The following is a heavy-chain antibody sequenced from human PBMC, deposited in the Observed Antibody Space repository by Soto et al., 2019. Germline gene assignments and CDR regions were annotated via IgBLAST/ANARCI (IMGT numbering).Heavy chain of an antibody. CDR2: IYHSGST. CDR3: ARSRPAAIWEDWFDP. J-gene: IGHJ5*02. V-gene: IGHV4-4*02. CDR1: GGSISSSNW. Sequence: QVQLQESGPGLVKPSGTLSLTCAVSGGSISSSNWWSWVRQPPGKGLEWIGEIYHSGSTNYNPSLRRRVTISVDKSKNQFSLKLSSVTAADTAVYYCARSRPAAIWEDWFDPWGQGTLFTVSS. D-gene: IGHD2-2*02.